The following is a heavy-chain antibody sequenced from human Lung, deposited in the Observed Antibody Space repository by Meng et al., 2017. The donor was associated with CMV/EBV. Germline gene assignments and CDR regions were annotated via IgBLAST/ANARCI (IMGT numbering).Heavy chain of an antibody. V-gene: IGHV4-4*02. CDR1: GGSSSSSYW. Sequence: KREGSGPGLEKPSGTLSLTCVCSGGSSSSSYWWTWVRQSPGKGLEWIGEMYHSGTTNYNPSLKSRVTISMGKSNNQLSLKLNSVTAADTAVYYCATQESRDGHNPYWGQGTLVTVSS. J-gene: IGHJ4*02. CDR3: ATQESRDGHNPY. CDR2: MYHSGTT. D-gene: IGHD5-24*01.